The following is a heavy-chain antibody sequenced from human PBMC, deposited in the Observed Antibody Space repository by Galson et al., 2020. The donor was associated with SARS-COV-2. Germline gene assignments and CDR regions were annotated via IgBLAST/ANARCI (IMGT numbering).Heavy chain of an antibody. J-gene: IGHJ6*02. Sequence: GGSLRLSCAASGFTFSSYSMNWVRQAPGKGLEWVSYISSSSSTIYYADSVKGRFTISRDNAKNSLYLQMNSLRDEDTAVYYCARDRGYSYGPYYYGMDVWGQGTTVIVSS. D-gene: IGHD5-18*01. CDR2: ISSSSSTI. CDR3: ARDRGYSYGPYYYGMDV. CDR1: GFTFSSYS. V-gene: IGHV3-48*02.